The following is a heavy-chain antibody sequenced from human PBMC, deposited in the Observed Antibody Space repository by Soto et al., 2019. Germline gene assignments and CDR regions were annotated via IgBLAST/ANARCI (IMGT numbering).Heavy chain of an antibody. CDR1: GYTFTSYY. CDR2: INPSGGST. J-gene: IGHJ4*02. V-gene: IGHV1-46*01. Sequence: QVQLVQSGAEVKKPGASVKVSCKASGYTFTSYYMHWVRQAPGQGLEWMGIINPSGGSTSYAQKFPGRVTMTRDTSTCTVYMELSSLRSEDTAVYYCARSVGQWLVHPYFDYWCQGTLVTVSS. D-gene: IGHD6-19*01. CDR3: ARSVGQWLVHPYFDY.